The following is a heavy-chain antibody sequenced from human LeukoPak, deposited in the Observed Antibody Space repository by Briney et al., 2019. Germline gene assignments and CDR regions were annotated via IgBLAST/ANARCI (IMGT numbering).Heavy chain of an antibody. CDR2: INHSGST. Sequence: PGGSLRLSCAASGFTFSSYAMSWVRQAPGKGLEWIGEINHSGSTNYNPSLKSRVTISVDTSKNQFSLKLSSVAAADTAVYYCARGRIVVVVAATWFDPWGQGTLVTVSS. D-gene: IGHD2-15*01. CDR1: GFTFSSYA. J-gene: IGHJ5*02. V-gene: IGHV4-34*01. CDR3: ARGRIVVVVAATWFDP.